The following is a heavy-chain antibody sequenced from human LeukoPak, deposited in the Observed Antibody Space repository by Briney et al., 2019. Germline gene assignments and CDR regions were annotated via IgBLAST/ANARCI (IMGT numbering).Heavy chain of an antibody. CDR3: AKGSQYQLLSDFDY. CDR1: GLTFTNYA. J-gene: IGHJ4*02. Sequence: GGSLRLSCAASGLTFTNYAMSWVRQAPGKGLEWVSAISGSGGSTFYADSVKGRFTISRDNSKNTLYLQMNSLRAEDTALYYCAKGSQYQLLSDFDYWGQGTLVTVSS. CDR2: ISGSGGST. V-gene: IGHV3-23*01. D-gene: IGHD2-2*01.